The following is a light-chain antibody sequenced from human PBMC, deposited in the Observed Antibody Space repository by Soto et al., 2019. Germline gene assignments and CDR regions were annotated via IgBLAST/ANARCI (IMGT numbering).Light chain of an antibody. J-gene: IGKJ1*01. CDR2: AAS. CDR3: QQSGDTPPWT. V-gene: IGKV1-12*01. Sequence: DIQMTQSPSSVSASVGDRVTITCRASQTISRWLAWYQQKPGKAPKLLIYAASSLQSGVPSRFSGSGSGTEFTLTITSLQPEDFATYYCQQSGDTPPWTFGQGTKV. CDR1: QTISRW.